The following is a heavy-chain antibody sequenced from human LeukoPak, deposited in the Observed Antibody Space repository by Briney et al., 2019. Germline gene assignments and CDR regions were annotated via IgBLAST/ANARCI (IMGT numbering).Heavy chain of an antibody. CDR1: GGSISSGGYS. V-gene: IGHV4-30-2*01. D-gene: IGHD3-22*01. Sequence: SETLSLTCAVSGGSISSGGYSWSWIRQPPGKGLEWIGYIYHSGCTFYNPSLKSRVTISVDRSKNQFSLKLSSVTAADTAVYYCARDYYDSSGYYVGDYWGQGTLVTVSS. CDR3: ARDYYDSSGYYVGDY. CDR2: IYHSGCT. J-gene: IGHJ4*02.